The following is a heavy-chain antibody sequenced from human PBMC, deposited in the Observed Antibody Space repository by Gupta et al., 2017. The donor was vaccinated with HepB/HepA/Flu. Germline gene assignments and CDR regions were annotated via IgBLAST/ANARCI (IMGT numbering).Heavy chain of an antibody. Sequence: QVQLHESGPGLVKPSETLSLTCTVSGGSISSYYWSWIRQSPGKGLEWIGYISDSVTTNYNPSLRSRVTISIDTPKNQFSLKVSSVTAADTAVYYCASGDPSRYPDSSGNWHSWDNWLDFWCHGTLVTVYS. V-gene: IGHV4-59*01. D-gene: IGHD4-23*01. J-gene: IGHJ5*01. CDR3: ASGDPSRYPDSSGNWHSWDNWLDF. CDR2: ISDSVTT. CDR1: GGSISSYY.